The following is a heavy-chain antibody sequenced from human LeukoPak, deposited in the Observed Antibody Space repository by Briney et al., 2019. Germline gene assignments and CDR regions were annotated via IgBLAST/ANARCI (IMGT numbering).Heavy chain of an antibody. V-gene: IGHV3-74*01. CDR1: GFSNSNYW. J-gene: IGHJ3*01. D-gene: IGHD3-16*02. Sequence: GGSLRLSCAASGFSNSNYWMHWVRQTPGKGLVWVSRINTDASSIRYADSVKGRFTISRDNAKNTLYLQMNSLRAEDTAIYYCARDIELSTWGLGTMVTVSS. CDR2: INTDASSI. CDR3: ARDIELST.